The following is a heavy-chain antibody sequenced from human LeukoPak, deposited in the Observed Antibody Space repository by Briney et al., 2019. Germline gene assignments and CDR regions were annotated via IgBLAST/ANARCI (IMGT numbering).Heavy chain of an antibody. Sequence: GGSLRLSCAASGFTFSIYAMSWVRQAPGKGLEWVSVTTGSGTYYADSVKGRFTISRDNSENTLYLQMNSLRAEDTAVYYCARANPPEFDSWGQGTLVTVSS. V-gene: IGHV3-23*01. CDR1: GFTFSIYA. J-gene: IGHJ4*02. CDR2: TTGSGT. CDR3: ARANPPEFDS.